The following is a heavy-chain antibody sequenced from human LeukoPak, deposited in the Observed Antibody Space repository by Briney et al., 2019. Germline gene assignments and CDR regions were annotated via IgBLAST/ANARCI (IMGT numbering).Heavy chain of an antibody. CDR1: GFTFSSYG. CDR2: IRYDGSNK. V-gene: IGHV3-30*02. D-gene: IGHD3-16*01. J-gene: IGHJ4*02. CDR3: ARNLFGSWGFEY. Sequence: PGGSLRLSCAASGFTFSSYGMHWVRQAPGKGLEWVAFIRYDGSNKYYADSVKGRFTISRDNSKNTLYLQMNSLRAEDTAVYYCARNLFGSWGFEYWGQGTLVTVSS.